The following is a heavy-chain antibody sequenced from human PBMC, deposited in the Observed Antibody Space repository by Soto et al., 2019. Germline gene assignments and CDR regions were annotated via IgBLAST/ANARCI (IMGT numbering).Heavy chain of an antibody. CDR1: GGSFTYT. V-gene: IGHV1-69*01. CDR3: ARGDYGQYDAYNWFDP. J-gene: IGHJ5*02. Sequence: QMHLVQSGAEVKKPGSSVKVSCKASGGSFTYTLSWVRQAPGQGLEWMGGIIPIFGTTNYAQKFQGRVTITADESTKTAYMELSTLRSEDTAVYYCARGDYGQYDAYNWFDPWGQGNLVIVAS. CDR2: IIPIFGTT. D-gene: IGHD3-10*01.